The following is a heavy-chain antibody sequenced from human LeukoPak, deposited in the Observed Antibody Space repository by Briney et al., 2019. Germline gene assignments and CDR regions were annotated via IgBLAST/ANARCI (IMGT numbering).Heavy chain of an antibody. Sequence: SVTVSCKASGGTFSSYAISWVRQAPGQGLEWMGGIIPIFGTANYAQKFQGRVTITADESTSTAYMELSSLRSEDTAVYYCARDTRGGYYYYYGMDVWGQGTTVTVSS. CDR1: GGTFSSYA. CDR2: IIPIFGTA. V-gene: IGHV1-69*01. CDR3: ARDTRGGYYYYYGMDV. J-gene: IGHJ6*02. D-gene: IGHD3-10*01.